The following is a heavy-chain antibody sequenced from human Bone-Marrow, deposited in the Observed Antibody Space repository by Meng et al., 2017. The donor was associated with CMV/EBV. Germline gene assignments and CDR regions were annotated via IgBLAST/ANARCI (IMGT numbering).Heavy chain of an antibody. J-gene: IGHJ4*02. Sequence: GSLRLSCTVSGGSIRSYYWGWIRQPPGKGLEWIGSIYHSGSTYYNPSLKSRVTISVDTSKNQFSLKLSSVTAADTAVYYCARAFGSSWGQGTLVTVSS. V-gene: IGHV4-38-2*02. D-gene: IGHD5-18*01. CDR1: GGSIRSYY. CDR2: IYHSGST. CDR3: ARAFGSS.